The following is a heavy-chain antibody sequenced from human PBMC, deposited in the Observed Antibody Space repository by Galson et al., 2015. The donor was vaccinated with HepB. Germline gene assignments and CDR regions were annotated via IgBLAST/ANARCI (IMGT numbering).Heavy chain of an antibody. D-gene: IGHD2-15*01. CDR2: IKTDGSAK. J-gene: IGHJ4*02. CDR1: GFTFSNAW. Sequence: SLRLSCAASGFTFSNAWMSWVRQAPGKGLEWVANIKTDGSAKYYVDSVKGRFTISRDNAKNSLYLQMNSLRAEDTAVYYCAKAARYCSGGSCYLPFDYWGQGTLVTVSS. CDR3: AKAARYCSGGSCYLPFDY. V-gene: IGHV3-7*03.